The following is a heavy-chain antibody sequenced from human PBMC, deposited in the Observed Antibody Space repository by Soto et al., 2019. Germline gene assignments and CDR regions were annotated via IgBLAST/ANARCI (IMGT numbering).Heavy chain of an antibody. D-gene: IGHD3-22*01. J-gene: IGHJ3*01. CDR2: IYYSGST. V-gene: IGHV4-31*03. Sequence: QVQLQESGPGLVQPSQTLSLTCTVSGGSLSGGGYYWSWIRQHPGKGLEWIGYIYYSGSTYYNPYLKSRVTILIDTSKNQFSLKLSSEPAADTAVHYSARDMYYYSSGDTKGGAFDLWGQRTMVTVSS. CDR1: GGSLSGGGYY. CDR3: ARDMYYYSSGDTKGGAFDL.